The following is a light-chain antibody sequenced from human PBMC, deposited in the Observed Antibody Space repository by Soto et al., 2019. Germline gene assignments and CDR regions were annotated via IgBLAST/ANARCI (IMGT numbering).Light chain of an antibody. V-gene: IGKV3-11*01. CDR2: DAS. Sequence: EIVLTQSPATLSLSPGERATLSCRASQSVSNFLAWYQPIPGQAPSLLIYDASNRATGIPARVSGSVSWTDFTLTISSLEPEDVEIYYGQQRSSWPISFGPGTKVDIK. CDR3: QQRSSWPIS. CDR1: QSVSNF. J-gene: IGKJ3*01.